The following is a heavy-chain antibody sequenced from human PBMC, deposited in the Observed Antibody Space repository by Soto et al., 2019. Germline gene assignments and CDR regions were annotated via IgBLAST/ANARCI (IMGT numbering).Heavy chain of an antibody. J-gene: IGHJ4*02. V-gene: IGHV1-69*01. CDR2: IIPIFGAA. CDR1: GGTFSTYS. Sequence: QVQVVQSGAEVKQPGSSVKVSCKVSGGTFSTYSISWVRQAPGQGLEWVGGIIPIFGAAKHAQKFQGRVTSTADDSTSTVYMELSVLRSEDTAVYFGARDGDRVRARYWGQGTLVTVSS. CDR3: ARDGDRVRARY. D-gene: IGHD7-27*01.